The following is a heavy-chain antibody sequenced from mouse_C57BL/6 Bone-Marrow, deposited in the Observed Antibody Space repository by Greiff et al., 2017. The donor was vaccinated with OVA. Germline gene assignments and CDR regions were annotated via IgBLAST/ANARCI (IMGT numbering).Heavy chain of an antibody. CDR2: IDPETGGT. D-gene: IGHD1-1*02. Sequence: QVQLQQSGAELVRPGASVTLSCKASGYTFTDYEMHWVKQTPVHGLEWIGAIDPETGGTASNQKFKGKAILTADKSSSTAYMELRSLTAEDSAVYYCTRKLFYWYFDVWGTGTTVTVSS. V-gene: IGHV1-15*01. J-gene: IGHJ1*03. CDR3: TRKLFYWYFDV. CDR1: GYTFTDYE.